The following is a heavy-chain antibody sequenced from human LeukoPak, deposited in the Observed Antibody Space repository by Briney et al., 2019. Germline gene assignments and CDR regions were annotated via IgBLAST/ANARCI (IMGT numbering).Heavy chain of an antibody. CDR3: VIDLGDYNDF. CDR2: INTQGTYT. D-gene: IGHD2-15*01. CDR1: GITFSSYW. Sequence: GGALILACAVSGITFSSYWMHSVRQDPGRGLLWVSRINTQGTYTNYADSVKGRFTISRDNAKNTLYLQMSSLRADDTAVYYCVIDLGDYNDFWGQGTLVSVSS. J-gene: IGHJ4*02. V-gene: IGHV3-74*01.